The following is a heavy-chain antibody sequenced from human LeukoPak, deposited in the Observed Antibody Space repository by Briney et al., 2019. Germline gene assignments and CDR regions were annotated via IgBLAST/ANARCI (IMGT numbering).Heavy chain of an antibody. CDR1: GGSISSGGYY. D-gene: IGHD3-22*01. CDR3: ARGSPTYYYDSSGYYYGY. CDR2: IYYSGST. Sequence: PSQTLSLTCTVSGGSISSGGYYWSWILQHPGKGLEWIGYIYYSGSTYYNPSLKSRVTISVDTSKNQFSLKLSSVTAADTAVYYCARGSPTYYYDSSGYYYGYWGQGTLVTVSS. J-gene: IGHJ4*02. V-gene: IGHV4-31*03.